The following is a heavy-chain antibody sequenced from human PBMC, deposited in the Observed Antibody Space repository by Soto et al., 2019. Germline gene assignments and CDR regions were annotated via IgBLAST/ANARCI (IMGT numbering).Heavy chain of an antibody. CDR3: ARDSYYYDSSGYCGY. D-gene: IGHD3-22*01. V-gene: IGHV3-30-3*01. CDR2: ISYDGSNK. CDR1: GFTFSSYA. Sequence: QVQLVESGGGVVQPGRSLRLSCAASGFTFSSYAMHWVRQAPGKGLEWVAVISYDGSNKYYADSVKGRFTISRVNSKNTLYLQMNSLRAEDTAVYYCARDSYYYDSSGYCGYWGQGTLVTVSS. J-gene: IGHJ4*02.